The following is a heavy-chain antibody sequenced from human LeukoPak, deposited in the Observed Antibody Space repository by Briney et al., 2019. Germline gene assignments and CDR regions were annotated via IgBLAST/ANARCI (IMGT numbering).Heavy chain of an antibody. Sequence: ASVKVSCKASGYTFTSYYMHWVRQAPGQGLEWMGIINPSGGSTSYAQKFQGRVTMTRDTSTGTVYMELSSLRSEDTAVYYCASGGSSGYYYYGMDVWGQGTTVTVSS. CDR3: ASGGSSGYYYYGMDV. CDR1: GYTFTSYY. V-gene: IGHV1-46*01. J-gene: IGHJ6*02. D-gene: IGHD3-22*01. CDR2: INPSGGST.